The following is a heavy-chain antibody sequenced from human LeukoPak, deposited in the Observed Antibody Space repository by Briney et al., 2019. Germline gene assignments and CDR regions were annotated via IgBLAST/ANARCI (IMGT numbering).Heavy chain of an antibody. CDR3: ARFGSRIGTGASFGFES. Sequence: PSETLSLTCTVSGYSISSGYYRGWIRQPPGKGLERIGSIYHSGSTYYNPSLESRVTISIAPSKSQFSLNLRFVTAADTAVYYCARFGSRIGTGASFGFESWGHGTLVLVSS. CDR1: GYSISSGYY. D-gene: IGHD1-1*01. J-gene: IGHJ5*01. V-gene: IGHV4-38-2*02. CDR2: IYHSGST.